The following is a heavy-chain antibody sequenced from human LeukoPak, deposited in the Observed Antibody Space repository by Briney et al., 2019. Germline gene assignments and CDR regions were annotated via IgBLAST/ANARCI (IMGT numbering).Heavy chain of an antibody. Sequence: SETLSLTCTLSGGSVSNSHYHWGCFRPPPGKGLEWVTSIYYTGTSYHNPSFHTRLTISADTSKNLFSMMLSSMTAADTALYYCARQSSGTYYNYYYMDVWGEGTTVTV. CDR2: IYYTGTS. J-gene: IGHJ6*03. V-gene: IGHV4-39*01. D-gene: IGHD3-22*01. CDR3: ARQSSGTYYNYYYMDV. CDR1: GGSVSNSHYH.